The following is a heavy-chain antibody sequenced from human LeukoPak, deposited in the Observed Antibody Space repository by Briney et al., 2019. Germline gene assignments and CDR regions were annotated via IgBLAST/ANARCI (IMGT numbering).Heavy chain of an antibody. J-gene: IGHJ4*02. D-gene: IGHD3-22*01. CDR2: IYSDNT. V-gene: IGHV3-53*01. CDR1: GFTFSSYW. Sequence: GGSLRLSCAASGFTFSSYWMHWVRQAPGKGLEWVSFIYSDNTHYSDSVKGRFTISRDNSKNTLYLQMNSLRAEDTAVYYCARRAGDYSHPYDYWGQGPLVTVSS. CDR3: ARRAGDYSHPYDY.